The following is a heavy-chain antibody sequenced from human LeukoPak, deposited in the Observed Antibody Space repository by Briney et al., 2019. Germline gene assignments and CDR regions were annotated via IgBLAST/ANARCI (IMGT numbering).Heavy chain of an antibody. CDR1: GFTFSGSA. V-gene: IGHV3-73*01. J-gene: IGHJ3*02. Sequence: GGSLRLSCAASGFTFSGSAMHWVRQASGKGLGWVGRIRSKANSYATAYAASVKGRFTISRDDSKNTAYLQMNSLKTEDTAVYYCTSRTMVRGVSAAFDIWGQGTMVTVSS. D-gene: IGHD3-10*01. CDR3: TSRTMVRGVSAAFDI. CDR2: IRSKANSYAT.